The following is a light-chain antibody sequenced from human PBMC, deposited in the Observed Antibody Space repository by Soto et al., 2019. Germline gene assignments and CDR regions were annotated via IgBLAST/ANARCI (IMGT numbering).Light chain of an antibody. CDR1: QTVRNNY. V-gene: IGKV3-20*01. Sequence: EFVLTQSPGTLSLSPGERATLSCRASQTVRNNYLAWYQQKPGQAPRLLIYGASNRATGIPDRFSGSGSGTDFTLTISRLEPGDFAVYYCQQYDNSPLTFGGGTKVDIK. J-gene: IGKJ4*01. CDR3: QQYDNSPLT. CDR2: GAS.